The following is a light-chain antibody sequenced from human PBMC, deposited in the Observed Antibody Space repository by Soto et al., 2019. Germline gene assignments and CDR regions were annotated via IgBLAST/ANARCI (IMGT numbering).Light chain of an antibody. CDR1: QTISSW. CDR3: QQYNSYSSWT. CDR2: KAY. Sequence: DLEMTQYPSTLSCSLGDRVTITCRGSQTISSWLAWYQQKPGKAPKLLIYKAYSLESGVPSTFRGSGSGTEFTPTISSLQPDDFATYYCQQYNSYSSWTCGQGTKVDIK. J-gene: IGKJ1*01. V-gene: IGKV1-5*03.